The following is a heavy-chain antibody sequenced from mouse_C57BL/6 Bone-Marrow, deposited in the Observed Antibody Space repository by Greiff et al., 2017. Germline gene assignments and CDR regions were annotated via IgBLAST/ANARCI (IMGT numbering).Heavy chain of an antibody. D-gene: IGHD1-1*01. CDR2: IDPENGDT. CDR3: TTLLITTLDY. CDR1: GFNIKDDY. Sequence: VQLKQSGAELVRPGASVKLSCTASGFNIKDDYMHWVKQRPEQGLEWIGWIDPENGDTEYASKFQGKATITADTSSNTAYLQLSSLTSEDTAVYYCTTLLITTLDYGGQGTSVTVSS. J-gene: IGHJ4*01. V-gene: IGHV14-4*01.